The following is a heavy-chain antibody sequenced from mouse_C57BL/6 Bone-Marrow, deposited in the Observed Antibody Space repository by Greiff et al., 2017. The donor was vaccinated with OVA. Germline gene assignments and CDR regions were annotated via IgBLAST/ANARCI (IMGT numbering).Heavy chain of an antibody. D-gene: IGHD2-12*01. Sequence: VQLQQPGAELVRPGTSVKLSCKASGYTFTSYWMHWVKQRPGQGLEWIGVIDPSDSYTNYNQKFKGKATLTVDTSSSTAYMQLSSLTSEDSAVYYCARCPPYYIFAYWGQGTLVTVSA. J-gene: IGHJ3*01. CDR1: GYTFTSYW. CDR2: IDPSDSYT. CDR3: ARCPPYYIFAY. V-gene: IGHV1-59*01.